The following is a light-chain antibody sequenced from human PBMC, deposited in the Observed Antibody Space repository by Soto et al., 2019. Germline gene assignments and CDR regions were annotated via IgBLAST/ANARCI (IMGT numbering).Light chain of an antibody. V-gene: IGKV1-5*01. CDR2: DAS. Sequence: DIQMTQSPSSLSASVGDRVTITCRASQGISTYLNWFQQKPGKAPKLLIYDASTRESGVPSRFRGSGYGTEFTLTISSLQPDDFATYYCQQYTSYLWTFGQGTKVDI. J-gene: IGKJ1*01. CDR3: QQYTSYLWT. CDR1: QGISTY.